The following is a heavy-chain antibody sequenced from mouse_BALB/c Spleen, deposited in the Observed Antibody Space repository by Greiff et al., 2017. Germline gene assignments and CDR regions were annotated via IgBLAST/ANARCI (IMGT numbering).Heavy chain of an antibody. J-gene: IGHJ3*01. CDR2: ISSGGST. CDR3: ARANYYGSSTWFAY. Sequence: EVQLVESGGGLVKPGGSLKLSCAASGFTFSSYAMSWVRQTPEKRLEWVASISSGGSTYYPDSVKGRFTISRDNARNILYLQMSSLRSEDTAMYYCARANYYGSSTWFAYWGQGTLVTVSA. CDR1: GFTFSSYA. D-gene: IGHD1-1*01. V-gene: IGHV5-6-5*01.